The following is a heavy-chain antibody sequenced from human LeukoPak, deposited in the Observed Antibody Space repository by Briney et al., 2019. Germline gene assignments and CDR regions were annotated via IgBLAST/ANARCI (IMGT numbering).Heavy chain of an antibody. CDR2: ISSSSSYI. CDR3: AREKVEMATITDY. J-gene: IGHJ4*02. D-gene: IGHD5-24*01. Sequence: GGSLRLSCAASGFTFSSYSMNWVRQAPGKGLEWVSSISSSSSYIYYADSVKGRCTISRDNAKNSLYLQMNSLRAEDTAVYYCAREKVEMATITDYWGQGTLVTVSS. CDR1: GFTFSSYS. V-gene: IGHV3-21*01.